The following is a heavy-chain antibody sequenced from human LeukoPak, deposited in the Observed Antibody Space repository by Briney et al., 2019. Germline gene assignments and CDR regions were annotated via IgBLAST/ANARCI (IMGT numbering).Heavy chain of an antibody. V-gene: IGHV3-7*04. J-gene: IGHJ4*02. CDR2: IKPDGSAQ. CDR1: GFTFSNYW. D-gene: IGHD3-10*01. CDR3: ARGGGRDPFNVAY. Sequence: GGSLRLSCAASGFTFSNYWMSWVRQAPGRGLEWVANIKPDGSAQYYVDSVKGRFTISRNNAKNSLYLQMNSLRVEDTAVYYCARGGGRDPFNVAYWGQGTLVTVSS.